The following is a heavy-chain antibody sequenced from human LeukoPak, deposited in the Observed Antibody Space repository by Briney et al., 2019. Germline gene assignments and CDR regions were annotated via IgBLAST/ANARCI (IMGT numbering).Heavy chain of an antibody. V-gene: IGHV1-18*01. CDR3: ARERSDGSGNRGFAFDI. CDR1: GYILTSYG. J-gene: IGHJ3*02. D-gene: IGHD3-10*01. Sequence: ASVKVSCKASGYILTSYGISWVRQAPGQGLEWMGWISGYNGNINYAQKLQGRVTMTTDTSTSTAYTELRSLRSDDTAVYSCARERSDGSGNRGFAFDIWGQGTLVTVSS. CDR2: ISGYNGNI.